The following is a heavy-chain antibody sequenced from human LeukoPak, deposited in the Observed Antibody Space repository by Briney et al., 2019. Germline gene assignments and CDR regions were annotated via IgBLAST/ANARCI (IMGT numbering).Heavy chain of an antibody. CDR2: IYTSGST. CDR3: ARDREGRQQLGYYYYYYMDV. CDR1: GGSISSSSYY. Sequence: SETLSLTCTVSGGSISSSSYYWSWIRQPAGKGLEWIGRIYTSGSTNYNPSLKSRVTMSVDTSKNQFSLKLSSVTAADTAVYYCARDREGRQQLGYYYYYYMDVWGKGTTVTVSS. J-gene: IGHJ6*03. D-gene: IGHD6-13*01. V-gene: IGHV4-61*02.